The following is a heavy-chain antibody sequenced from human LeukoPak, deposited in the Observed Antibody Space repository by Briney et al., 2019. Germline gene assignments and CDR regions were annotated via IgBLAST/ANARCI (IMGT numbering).Heavy chain of an antibody. Sequence: GESLKISCKASGYSFINYWIGWVRQMPGEGLEWMGIIYPGDSDTRYSPSFQGQVTISADKSINTAYLQWSSLKASDTAMYYCARPNIPAAGTDAFDIWGQGTMVTVSS. CDR2: IYPGDSDT. CDR3: ARPNIPAAGTDAFDI. J-gene: IGHJ3*02. D-gene: IGHD6-13*01. CDR1: GYSFINYW. V-gene: IGHV5-51*01.